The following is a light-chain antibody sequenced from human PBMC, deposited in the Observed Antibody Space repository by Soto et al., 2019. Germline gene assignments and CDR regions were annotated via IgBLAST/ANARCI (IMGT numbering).Light chain of an antibody. V-gene: IGLV2-14*01. Sequence: LAQPASVSGSRGQSITISCVGRNTDVGQDKSVSWYQQGPGKAPKLLIFEVTNRPSGVSSRFSGSRSGNTASLTISGLQPDDEGDYFCVSYTDTDTLVFGTGTKVTVL. CDR3: VSYTDTDTLV. CDR1: NTDVGQDKS. CDR2: EVT. J-gene: IGLJ1*01.